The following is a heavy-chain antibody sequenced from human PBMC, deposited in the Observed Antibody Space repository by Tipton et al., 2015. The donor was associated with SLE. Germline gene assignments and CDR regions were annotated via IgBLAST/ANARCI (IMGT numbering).Heavy chain of an antibody. CDR2: IYYSGST. V-gene: IGHV4-39*07. CDR1: GGSISSSSYY. J-gene: IGHJ4*02. D-gene: IGHD5-24*01. Sequence: GLVKPSETLSLTCTVSGGSISSSSYYWGWIRQPPGKGLEWIGSIYYSGSTYYNPSLKSRVTISVDTSKNQFSLKLSSVTAADTAVYYCASGRDGYSLDYWGQGTLVTVSS. CDR3: ASGRDGYSLDY.